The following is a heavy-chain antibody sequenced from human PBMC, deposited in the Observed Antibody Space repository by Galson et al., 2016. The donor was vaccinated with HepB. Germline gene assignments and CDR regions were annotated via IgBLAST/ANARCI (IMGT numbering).Heavy chain of an antibody. J-gene: IGHJ3*02. V-gene: IGHV1-3*01. CDR2: INAGNGDT. CDR1: GYTFSSYV. CDR3: ARYREILNFGLGSLVAFYI. Sequence: SCKASGYTFSSYVMHWVRQAPGQRLEWMGWINAGNGDTKYSQKFQGRVTFTSDTSATTPYMPLSSVRSEDTVLYFCARYREILNFGLGSLVAFYIWGQGTMVTISS. D-gene: IGHD3-10*01.